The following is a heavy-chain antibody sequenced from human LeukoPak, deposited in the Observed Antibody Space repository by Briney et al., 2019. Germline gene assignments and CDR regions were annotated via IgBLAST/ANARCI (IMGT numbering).Heavy chain of an antibody. D-gene: IGHD1-26*01. CDR3: ARAVSGSLIDY. Sequence: SETLSLTCAVCGGSFRGYYWSWIRQPPGKGLEWIGEINHSGSTNYNPSLKSRVTISVDTSKNQFSLKLSSVTAADKAVYYCARAVSGSLIDYWGQGTLVTVSS. J-gene: IGHJ4*02. CDR1: GGSFRGYY. CDR2: INHSGST. V-gene: IGHV4-34*01.